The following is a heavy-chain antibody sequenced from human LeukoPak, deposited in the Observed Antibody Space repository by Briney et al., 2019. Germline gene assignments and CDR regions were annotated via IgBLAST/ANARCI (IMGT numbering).Heavy chain of an antibody. J-gene: IGHJ6*03. V-gene: IGHV4-61*02. D-gene: IGHD3-10*01. CDR1: GGSISSGSYY. Sequence: SETLPLTCTVSGGSISSGSYYWSWIRQPAGKGLEWIGRMHTSGTTNYNPSLKSRVTISVDTSKNHFSLKLGSVTAADTAIYFCARGTSYDMDVWGKGTTVSVSS. CDR3: ARGTSYDMDV. CDR2: MHTSGTT.